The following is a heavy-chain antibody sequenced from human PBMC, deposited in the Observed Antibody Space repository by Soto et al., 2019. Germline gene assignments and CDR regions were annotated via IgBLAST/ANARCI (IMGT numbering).Heavy chain of an antibody. CDR1: GYTFTSYG. Sequence: ASVKVSCKASGYTFTSYGISWVRQAPGQGLEWMGWISAYNGNTNYAQKLQGRVTMTTDTSTSTAYMELRSLRSDGTAVYYCARDKGFYLVYYYYMDVWGKGTTVTVSS. V-gene: IGHV1-18*01. CDR2: ISAYNGNT. CDR3: ARDKGFYLVYYYYMDV. J-gene: IGHJ6*03.